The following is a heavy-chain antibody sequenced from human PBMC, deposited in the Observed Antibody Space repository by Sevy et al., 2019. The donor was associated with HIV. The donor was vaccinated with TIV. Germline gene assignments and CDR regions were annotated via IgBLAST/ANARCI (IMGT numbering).Heavy chain of an antibody. J-gene: IGHJ4*02. CDR3: AITKDYYDNSGYPFDY. D-gene: IGHD3-22*01. CDR2: FDPEDGET. Sequence: ASVKVSCKVFGYTLSELSMHWVRQTPGKGLEWMGSFDPEDGETIYAQKFQGRVAMTEDTSTDTVYMELRSLRSEDTAVFYCAITKDYYDNSGYPFDYWGQGTLVTVSS. CDR1: GYTLSELS. V-gene: IGHV1-24*01.